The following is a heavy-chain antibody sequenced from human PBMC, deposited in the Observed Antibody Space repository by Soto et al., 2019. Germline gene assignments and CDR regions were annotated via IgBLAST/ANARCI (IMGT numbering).Heavy chain of an antibody. CDR2: ISYDGSNK. D-gene: IGHD6-13*01. J-gene: IGHJ4*02. Sequence: PGGSLRLSCAASGFTFSSYGMHWVRQAPGKGLEWVAVISYDGSNKYYADSVKGRFTISRDNSKNTLYLQMNSLRAEDTAVYYCAKDPGRKAAAGSGFFDYWGQGTLVTVYS. CDR3: AKDPGRKAAAGSGFFDY. CDR1: GFTFSSYG. V-gene: IGHV3-30*18.